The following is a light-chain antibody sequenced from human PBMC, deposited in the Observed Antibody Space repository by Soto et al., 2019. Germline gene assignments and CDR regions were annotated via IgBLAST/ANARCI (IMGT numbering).Light chain of an antibody. Sequence: QSVLTQPASVSGSPGQSITISCTGTSSDVGSYNLVSWYQQHPGKAPKLMIYEVSKRPSGVSNRFSGSKSGNTASLTISGLQAEDEADYYCCSYAGSSYVFGTGTKVPV. J-gene: IGLJ1*01. V-gene: IGLV2-23*02. CDR1: SSDVGSYNL. CDR2: EVS. CDR3: CSYAGSSYV.